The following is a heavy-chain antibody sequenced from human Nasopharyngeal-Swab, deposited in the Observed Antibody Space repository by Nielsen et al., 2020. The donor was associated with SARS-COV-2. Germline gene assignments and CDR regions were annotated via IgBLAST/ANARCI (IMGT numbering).Heavy chain of an antibody. CDR3: ARSYYDSSGYYYFDY. J-gene: IGHJ4*02. D-gene: IGHD3-22*01. V-gene: IGHV3-13*01. Sequence: LSLTCAASGFTFSRYDMHWVRQPTGKGLEWVSTIGTAGDTIYPGSVKGRFTISRENAKNSLYLQMNSLRVGDTAVYYCARSYYDSSGYYYFDYWGQGTLVTVSS. CDR1: GFTFSRYD. CDR2: IGTAGDT.